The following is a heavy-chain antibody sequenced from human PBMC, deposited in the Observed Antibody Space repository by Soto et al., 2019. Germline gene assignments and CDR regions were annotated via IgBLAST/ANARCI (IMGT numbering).Heavy chain of an antibody. CDR2: ISYDGSNK. V-gene: IGHV3-30*18. CDR3: AKGQKYSSGWYEDY. CDR1: GFTFSSYG. D-gene: IGHD6-19*01. J-gene: IGHJ4*02. Sequence: VGSLRLSCAASGFTFSSYGMHWVRQAPGKGLEWVAVISYDGSNKYYADSVKGRFTISRDNSKNTLYLQMNSLRAEDTAVYYCAKGQKYSSGWYEDYWGQGTLVTVSS.